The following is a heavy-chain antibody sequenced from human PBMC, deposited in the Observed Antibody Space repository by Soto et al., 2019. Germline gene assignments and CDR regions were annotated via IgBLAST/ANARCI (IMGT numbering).Heavy chain of an antibody. V-gene: IGHV5-51*01. CDR3: ATTYDFWSGGSNYYYYGMDV. Sequence: PGESLKISCKGSGYSFTSYWIGWVRQMPGKGLEWMGIIYPGDSDTRYSPSFQGQVTISADKSTSTAYLQWSSLKASDTAMYYCATTYDFWSGGSNYYYYGMDVWGQGTTVTVSS. J-gene: IGHJ6*02. CDR2: IYPGDSDT. CDR1: GYSFTSYW. D-gene: IGHD3-3*01.